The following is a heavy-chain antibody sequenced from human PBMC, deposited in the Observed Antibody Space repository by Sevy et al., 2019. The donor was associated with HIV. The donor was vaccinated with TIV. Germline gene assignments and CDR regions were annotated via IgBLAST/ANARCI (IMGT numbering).Heavy chain of an antibody. CDR2: IKQDGSEK. CDR3: ARDLRITMIVVVPRNVNWFDP. D-gene: IGHD3-22*01. J-gene: IGHJ5*02. V-gene: IGHV3-7*01. CDR1: GFTFSSYW. Sequence: GGSLRLSCAASGFTFSSYWMSWVRQAPGKGLEWVANIKQDGSEKYYVDSVKGRFTISRDNAKNSLYLQMNSLRAEDTAVYYCARDLRITMIVVVPRNVNWFDPWGQGTLVTVSS.